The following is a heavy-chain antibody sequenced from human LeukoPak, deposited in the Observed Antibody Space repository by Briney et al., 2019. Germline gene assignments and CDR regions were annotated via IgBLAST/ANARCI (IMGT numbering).Heavy chain of an antibody. V-gene: IGHV4-4*07. CDR3: ARDLAYYDSSGYLRYFDH. Sequence: PSETLSLTCPVSGGSISSYYWSWIRQPAGKGLEWIGRIYTSGSTNYNPSLKSRVTMSLDTSKNQFSLKLSSVTAADTAVYYCARDLAYYDSSGYLRYFDHWGQGTLVTVSS. J-gene: IGHJ4*02. D-gene: IGHD3-22*01. CDR2: IYTSGST. CDR1: GGSISSYY.